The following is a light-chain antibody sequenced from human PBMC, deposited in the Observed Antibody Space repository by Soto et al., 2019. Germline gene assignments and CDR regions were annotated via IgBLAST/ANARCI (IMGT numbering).Light chain of an antibody. J-gene: IGKJ3*01. CDR3: QQSYSTQCT. V-gene: IGKV1-39*01. CDR1: QSISSY. CDR2: AAS. Sequence: DIQMTQSPSSLSASVGDRVTITCRASQSISSYLNWYQQKPGKAPKLLIYAASSLQSGVPSRFSGSRSGTDFTLIISSLQPEDFATYYCQQSYSTQCTFGPGTKVDIK.